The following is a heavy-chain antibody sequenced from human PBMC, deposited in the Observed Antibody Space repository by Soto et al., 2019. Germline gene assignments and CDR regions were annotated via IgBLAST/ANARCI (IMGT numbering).Heavy chain of an antibody. CDR1: GDSISTDY. D-gene: IGHD7-27*01. V-gene: IGHV4-59*08. CDR2: IYYGGST. Sequence: SETLSLTCTVSGDSISTDYLSWIRQSPGNGLEWIGFIYYGGSTNYNPSLKSRVTISVDTPKNQFSLKLSSVTAADTAVYYCAKNWDWGSLVHWGQGTLVTVSS. J-gene: IGHJ4*02. CDR3: AKNWDWGSLVH.